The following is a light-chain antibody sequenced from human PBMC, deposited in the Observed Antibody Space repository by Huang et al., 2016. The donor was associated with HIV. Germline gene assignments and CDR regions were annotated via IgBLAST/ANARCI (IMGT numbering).Light chain of an antibody. CDR1: QSVSSN. J-gene: IGKJ1*01. Sequence: TLSVSPGERATLSCRASQSVSSNLAWYQQKPGQALRLLIYGASTRATGIPARFSGSGSGTEFTLTISSLQSEDFAVYYCQQYNNWRTFGQGTKVEIK. CDR3: QQYNNWRT. V-gene: IGKV3-15*01. CDR2: GAS.